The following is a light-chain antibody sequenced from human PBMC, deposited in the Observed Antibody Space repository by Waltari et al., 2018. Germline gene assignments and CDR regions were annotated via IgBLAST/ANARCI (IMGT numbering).Light chain of an antibody. CDR3: SSFTNSNTWL. CDR2: EVS. CDR1: TSDVGGYAY. Sequence: QSALTQPASVSGSPGQSITISCTGTTSDVGGYAYVSWYQHTPGKAPKLMIYEVSNQPSGVSNRFSGSKSGNTASLTISGLQVEDEADYYCSSFTNSNTWLFGGGTKLTVL. V-gene: IGLV2-14*01. J-gene: IGLJ3*02.